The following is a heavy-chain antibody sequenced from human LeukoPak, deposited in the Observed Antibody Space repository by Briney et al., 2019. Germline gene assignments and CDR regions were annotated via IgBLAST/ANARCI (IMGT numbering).Heavy chain of an antibody. D-gene: IGHD3-22*01. V-gene: IGHV1-24*01. CDR2: FDPEDGET. CDR3: ATIPPTITMIVVDPGAFDI. CDR1: GYTLTELS. Sequence: ASVKVSCKVSGYTLTELSMHWVRQAPGEGLEWMGGFDPEDGETIYAQKFQGRVTMTEDTSTDTAYMELSSLRSEDTAVYYCATIPPTITMIVVDPGAFDIWGQGTMVTVSS. J-gene: IGHJ3*02.